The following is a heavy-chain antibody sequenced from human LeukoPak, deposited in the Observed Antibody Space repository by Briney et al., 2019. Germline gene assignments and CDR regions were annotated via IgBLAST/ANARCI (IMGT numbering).Heavy chain of an antibody. CDR2: IYHSERT. D-gene: IGHD6-19*01. J-gene: IGHJ4*02. V-gene: IGHV4-38-2*02. Sequence: SETLSLTCTVSGYSINNGFYWGWIRQPPGKGLEWIGSIYHSERTHYNPSLKSRVTISVDTSKNQFSLKLSSVTAADTAVYYCARLETSSGSLSYFDYWGQGTLVTVSS. CDR1: GYSINNGFY. CDR3: ARLETSSGSLSYFDY.